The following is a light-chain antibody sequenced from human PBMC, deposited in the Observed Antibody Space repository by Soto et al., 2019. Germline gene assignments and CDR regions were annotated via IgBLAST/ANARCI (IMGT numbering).Light chain of an antibody. CDR1: QSVSSNY. CDR3: QQYGSSPLT. CDR2: GAS. V-gene: IGKV3-20*01. J-gene: IGKJ4*01. Sequence: EIVLTQSPGTLSLSPGERATLSCRASQSVSSNYLAWYQQKPGQAPRLLIYGASSRATGIPDRFSGSGSGTDFTLTISSLEPDDFAVYYCQQYGSSPLTFGGGTKVEIK.